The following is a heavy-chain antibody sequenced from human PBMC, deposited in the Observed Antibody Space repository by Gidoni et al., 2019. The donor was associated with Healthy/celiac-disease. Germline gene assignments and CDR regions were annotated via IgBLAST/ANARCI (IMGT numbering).Heavy chain of an antibody. D-gene: IGHD2-8*01. V-gene: IGHV3-23*04. CDR2: RSGSGGST. CDR3: AKGGRMGDY. CDR1: GFTFSSYA. J-gene: IGHJ4*02. Sequence: VQLVESGGGLVQPGGSLSLSCAAYGFTFSSYAMSWVRPAPGKGLEWVSARSGSGGSTYYADSVKGRFTSSRDNSKNTLYLQRNSLRAEDTAVYYCAKGGRMGDYWGQGTLVTVSS.